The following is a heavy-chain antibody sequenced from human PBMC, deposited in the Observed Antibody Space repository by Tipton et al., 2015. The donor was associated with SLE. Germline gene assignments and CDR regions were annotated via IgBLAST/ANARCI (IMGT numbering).Heavy chain of an antibody. Sequence: TLSLTCTVSGDSISRHYWTWIRQPPGRGLEWIGCVYDSGRTNYNPSLKSRVTISLDTSKNQFSLKVRSLTAADTALYYCARAGGGATRNWFDPWGQGTLVTVSS. D-gene: IGHD1-26*01. CDR3: ARAGGGATRNWFDP. V-gene: IGHV4-59*11. CDR2: VYDSGRT. CDR1: GDSISRHY. J-gene: IGHJ5*02.